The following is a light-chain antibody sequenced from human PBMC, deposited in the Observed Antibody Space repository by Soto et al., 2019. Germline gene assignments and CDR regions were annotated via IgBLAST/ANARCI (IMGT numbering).Light chain of an antibody. V-gene: IGLV1-44*01. CDR2: NNN. CDR3: AVWDDSLSGMV. CDR1: SSNIETNT. J-gene: IGLJ2*01. Sequence: QSVLTQPPSASGTPGQRVTISCSGSSSNIETNTVDWYQHLPGTAPKVLIFNNNQRPSGVPDRFSGSKSGTSASPAISGLQSEDEADYYCAVWDDSLSGMVFGGGTKLTVL.